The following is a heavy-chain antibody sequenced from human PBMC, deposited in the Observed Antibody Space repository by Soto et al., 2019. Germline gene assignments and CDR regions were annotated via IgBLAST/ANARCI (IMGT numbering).Heavy chain of an antibody. CDR2: ISYGGGTT. Sequence: PGVSLRLSCAASGFTFSSYSMNWVRQAPGKGLEWVSAISYGGGTTYYADSVKGRFTISRDNSKNTLYLQMNSLRAEDTAVYYCAKNPGYYYDSTGYHFDYWGQGTLVTV. CDR3: AKNPGYYYDSTGYHFDY. D-gene: IGHD3-22*01. J-gene: IGHJ4*02. V-gene: IGHV3-23*01. CDR1: GFTFSSYS.